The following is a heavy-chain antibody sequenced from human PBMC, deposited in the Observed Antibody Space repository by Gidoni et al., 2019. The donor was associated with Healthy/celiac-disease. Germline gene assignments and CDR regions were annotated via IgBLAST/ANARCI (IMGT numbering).Heavy chain of an antibody. D-gene: IGHD3-10*01. Sequence: EVQLLESGCGLVQPGGSLGSSCQPSGVPFSRYAMSWVRQAPGKGLEWVSAISGSGGSTYYADSVKGRCTISRDNSKNTLYLQMNSLRAEDTAVYYCEKDFDRGFPGDMPWGQGTLVTVSS. CDR1: GVPFSRYA. CDR3: EKDFDRGFPGDMP. CDR2: ISGSGGST. J-gene: IGHJ5*02. V-gene: IGHV3-23*01.